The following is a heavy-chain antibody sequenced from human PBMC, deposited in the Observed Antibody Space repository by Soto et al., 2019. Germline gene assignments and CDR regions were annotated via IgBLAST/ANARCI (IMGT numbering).Heavy chain of an antibody. V-gene: IGHV4-31*03. Sequence: SETLSLTCSVSSDSMNSGGYYWSWIRQHPGKGLEWIGYIYSNGDTYYNPSLKSRVTISVDTSKNRFSLNLTSVTAADTAAYYCARRGGSSSGYYYYAMDVWGQGTTVTVSS. J-gene: IGHJ6*02. CDR3: ARRGGSSSGYYYYAMDV. D-gene: IGHD6-6*01. CDR1: SDSMNSGGYY. CDR2: IYSNGDT.